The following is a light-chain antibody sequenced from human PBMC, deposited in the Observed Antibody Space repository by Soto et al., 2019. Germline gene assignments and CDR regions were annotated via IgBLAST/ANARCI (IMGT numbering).Light chain of an antibody. CDR2: DVN. Sequence: QSALTQPASVSGSPGQSITISCTGTSSDIGAYNFVSRYQQHPGKAPKLMLYDVNIRPSGVSNRLSGSKSGNTASLTISGLQAEDEADYYCTSWTTSTTMIFGGGTQLTVL. V-gene: IGLV2-14*03. J-gene: IGLJ2*01. CDR1: SSDIGAYNF. CDR3: TSWTTSTTMI.